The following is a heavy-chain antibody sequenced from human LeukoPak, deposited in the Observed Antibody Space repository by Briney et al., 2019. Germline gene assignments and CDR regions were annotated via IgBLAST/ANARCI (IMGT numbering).Heavy chain of an antibody. J-gene: IGHJ4*02. CDR2: ISSSSSYI. CDR3: ARDSESYCGGDCPYYFDY. CDR1: GFTFSSYS. V-gene: IGHV3-21*01. Sequence: GGSLRLSCAASGFTFSSYSMNWVRQAPGKGLEWVSSISSSSSYIYYADSVKGRFTISRDNAKNSLYLQMNSLRAEDTAVYYCARDSESYCGGDCPYYFDYWGQGTLVTVSS. D-gene: IGHD2-21*01.